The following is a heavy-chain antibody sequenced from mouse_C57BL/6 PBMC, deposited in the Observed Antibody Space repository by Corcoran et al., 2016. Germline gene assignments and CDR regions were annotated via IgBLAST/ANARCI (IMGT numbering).Heavy chain of an antibody. CDR3: AREPDYYGSSSFAY. V-gene: IGHV3-6*01. J-gene: IGHJ3*01. Sequence: DVQLQESGPGLVKPSQSLSLTCSVTGYSITSGYYWNWIRQFPGNKLEWMGYISYDGSNNYNPSLKNRISITRDTSKNQFFLKLNSVTTEDTATYYCAREPDYYGSSSFAYWGQGTLVTVSA. CDR2: ISYDGSN. CDR1: GYSITSGYY. D-gene: IGHD1-1*01.